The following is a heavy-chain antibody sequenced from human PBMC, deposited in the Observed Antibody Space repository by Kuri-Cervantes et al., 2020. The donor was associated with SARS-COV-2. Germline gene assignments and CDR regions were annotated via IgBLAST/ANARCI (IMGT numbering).Heavy chain of an antibody. V-gene: IGHV3-7*03. CDR1: GFTFSSYW. CDR3: ARGWRYYDSSGYYYYFDY. J-gene: IGHJ4*02. D-gene: IGHD3-22*01. CDR2: IKQDGSEK. Sequence: GESLKISCAASGFTFSSYWMSWVRQAPGKGLEWVANIKQDGSEKYYVDSVKGRFTISRDNAKNYLYLQMNSLRAEDTALYYCARGWRYYDSSGYYYYFDYWGQGTLVTVSS.